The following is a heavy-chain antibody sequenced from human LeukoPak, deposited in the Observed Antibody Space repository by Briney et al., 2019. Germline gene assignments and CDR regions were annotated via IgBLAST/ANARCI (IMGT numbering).Heavy chain of an antibody. CDR2: TYNMSKYYN. Sequence: SQTLSLTCAISGDSVSSTNTAWNWIRQSPSRGLEWLARTYNMSKYYNDIAASVKGRITVNADTSENQFSLELKSVTLEDTAVYYCARQTSSWDWSQGTLVTVSS. CDR3: ARQTSSWD. D-gene: IGHD7-27*01. CDR1: GDSVSSTNTA. V-gene: IGHV6-1*01. J-gene: IGHJ4*02.